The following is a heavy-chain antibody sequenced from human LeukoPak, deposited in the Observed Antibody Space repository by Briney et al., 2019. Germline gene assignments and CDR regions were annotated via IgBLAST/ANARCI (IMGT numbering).Heavy chain of an antibody. V-gene: IGHV3-30*02. J-gene: IGHJ4*02. CDR1: GFTFSSYG. D-gene: IGHD2-15*01. Sequence: PGGSLRLSCAASGFTFSSYGMHWVRQAPGKGLEWVAFIRYDGSNKCYADSVKGRFTISRDNSKNTLYLQMNSLRTEDTAVYYCAKDGEKFLYCSGASCYYFFDYWGQGTLVTVSS. CDR2: IRYDGSNK. CDR3: AKDGEKFLYCSGASCYYFFDY.